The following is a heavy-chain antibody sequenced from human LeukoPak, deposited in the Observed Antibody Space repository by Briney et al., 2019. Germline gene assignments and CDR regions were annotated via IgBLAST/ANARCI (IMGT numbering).Heavy chain of an antibody. D-gene: IGHD3-22*01. V-gene: IGHV1-69*13. CDR2: IIPIFGTA. J-gene: IGHJ4*02. CDR1: GGTFSSYA. CDR3: ARDLTYDSSGYYPRGGFDY. Sequence: ASVKVSCKASGGTFSSYAISWVRQAPGQGLEWMGGIIPIFGTANYAQKFQGRVTITADESTSTVYMELSSLRSEDTAVYYCARDLTYDSSGYYPRGGFDYWGQGTLVTVSS.